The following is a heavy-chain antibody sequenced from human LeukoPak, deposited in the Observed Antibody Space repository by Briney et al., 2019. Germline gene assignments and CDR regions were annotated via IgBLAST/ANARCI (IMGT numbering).Heavy chain of an antibody. Sequence: ASVKVSCKVSGYSLTLLSLHWVRQAPGKALEWMGGFDREDDITMYAQTLRGRVTLTEDTSTDTAYMELSSLRSEDTAVYYCATRRQWLALDYWGQGTLVTVSS. J-gene: IGHJ4*02. V-gene: IGHV1-24*01. CDR1: GYSLTLLS. CDR2: FDREDDIT. D-gene: IGHD6-19*01. CDR3: ATRRQWLALDY.